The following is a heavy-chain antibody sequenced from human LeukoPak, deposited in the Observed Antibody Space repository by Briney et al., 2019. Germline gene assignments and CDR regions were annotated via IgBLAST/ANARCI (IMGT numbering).Heavy chain of an antibody. J-gene: IGHJ4*02. D-gene: IGHD3-9*01. CDR1: GYTFTSYG. Sequence: EASVKVSCKASGYTFTSYGISWVRQAPGQGLEWMGWISAYNGNTNYAQKLQGRVTMTTDTSTSTAYMELRSLRSDDTAVYYCARVGYDILTGYYPDSIPDYWGQGTLVTVSS. CDR3: ARVGYDILTGYYPDSIPDY. CDR2: ISAYNGNT. V-gene: IGHV1-18*01.